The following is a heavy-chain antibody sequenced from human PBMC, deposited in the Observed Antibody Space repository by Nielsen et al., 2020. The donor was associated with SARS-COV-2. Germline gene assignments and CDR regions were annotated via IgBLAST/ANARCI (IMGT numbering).Heavy chain of an antibody. CDR2: TSDDGGSS. V-gene: IGHV3-23*01. D-gene: IGHD1-26*01. CDR3: AKVMNSGSYYEEPLKWFDV. Sequence: WIRQPPGKGLEWVSTTSDDGGSSYYADSVKGRFIISRDRSKNTLYLQMSSLKTEDAAVYYCAKVMNSGSYYEEPLKWFDVWGQGTQVTVSS. J-gene: IGHJ5*02.